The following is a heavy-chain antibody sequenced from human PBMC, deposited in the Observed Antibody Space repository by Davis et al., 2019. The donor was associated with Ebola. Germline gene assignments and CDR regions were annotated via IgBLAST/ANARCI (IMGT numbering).Heavy chain of an antibody. J-gene: IGHJ6*03. V-gene: IGHV1-2*02. CDR1: GYTFTGYY. CDR3: ARYSSSWYEGRDYYYMDV. D-gene: IGHD6-13*01. CDR2: INPNSGGT. Sequence: ASVKVSCKASGYTFTGYYMHWVRQAPGQGLEWMGWINPNSGGTNYAQKFQGRVTMTRDTSISTAYMELSRLRSDDTAVYYCARYSSSWYEGRDYYYMDVWGKGTTVTVSS.